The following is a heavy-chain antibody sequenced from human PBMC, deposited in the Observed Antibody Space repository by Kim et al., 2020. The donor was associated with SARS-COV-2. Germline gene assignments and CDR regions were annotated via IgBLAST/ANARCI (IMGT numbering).Heavy chain of an antibody. CDR3: AHRLFIAAARDDGYFDL. CDR1: GFSLSTSGVG. Sequence: SGPTLVNPTQTLTLTCTFSGFSLSTSGVGVGWIRQPPGKALEWLALIYWDDDKRYSPSLKSRLTITKDTSKNQVVLTMTNMDPVDTAAYYCAHRLFIAAARDDGYFDLWGRGTLVTVSS. J-gene: IGHJ2*01. V-gene: IGHV2-5*02. CDR2: IYWDDDK. D-gene: IGHD6-13*01.